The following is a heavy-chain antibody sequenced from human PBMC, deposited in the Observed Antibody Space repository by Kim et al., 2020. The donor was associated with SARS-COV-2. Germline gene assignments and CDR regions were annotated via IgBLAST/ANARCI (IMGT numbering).Heavy chain of an antibody. CDR2: ISSSGSTI. Sequence: GGSLRLSCSASGFTFSSYEMNWVRQAPGKGLEWVSYISSSGSTIYYVDSVKGRFTISRDNAKNSLYLQMNSLRPEDTAVYYCAKEGWDYGDSSDAFDIWGQGTMVTVSS. J-gene: IGHJ3*02. V-gene: IGHV3-48*03. D-gene: IGHD4-17*01. CDR3: AKEGWDYGDSSDAFDI. CDR1: GFTFSSYE.